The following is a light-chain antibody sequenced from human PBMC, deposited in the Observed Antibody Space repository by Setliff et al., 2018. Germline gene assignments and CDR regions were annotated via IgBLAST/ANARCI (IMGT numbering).Light chain of an antibody. J-gene: IGLJ1*01. CDR2: EVS. CDR3: QSYDSSLSAYV. CDR1: SSDVGGYNY. Sequence: QSVLTQPPSASGSPGQSVTISCTGTSSDVGGYNYVSWYQQHPGKAPKLMIYEVSKWPSGVPDRFSGSKSGNTASLTVSGLQAEDEADYYCQSYDSSLSAYVFGTGTKATVL. V-gene: IGLV2-8*01.